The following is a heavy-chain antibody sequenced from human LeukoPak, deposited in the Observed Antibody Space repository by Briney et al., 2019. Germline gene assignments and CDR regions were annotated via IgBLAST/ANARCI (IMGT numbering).Heavy chain of an antibody. CDR1: GFTFSSYG. CDR3: AKGGVKYCSGGSCDDYFDY. J-gene: IGHJ4*02. V-gene: IGHV3-33*06. Sequence: PGGSLRLSCAASGFTFSSYGMHWVRQAPGKGLEWVTVIWYDGSNKYNADSVKGRFTISRDNSKNTVYLQRNSLRAEDTAVYYCAKGGVKYCSGGSCDDYFDYWGQGTLVTVSS. D-gene: IGHD2-15*01. CDR2: IWYDGSNK.